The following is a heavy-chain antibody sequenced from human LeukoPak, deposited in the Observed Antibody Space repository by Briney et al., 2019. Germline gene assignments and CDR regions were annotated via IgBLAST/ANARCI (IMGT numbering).Heavy chain of an antibody. CDR2: ISAYNGNT. CDR3: ARSWPKLYYYDSSGYYYFDY. J-gene: IGHJ4*02. V-gene: IGHV1-18*01. CDR1: GYTFTSYG. D-gene: IGHD3-22*01. Sequence: ASVKVSCKASGYTFTSYGISWVRQAPGQGLEWMGWISAYNGNTNYAQKLQGRVTMTTDTSTSTAYMELRSLRSDDTAVYYCARSWPKLYYYDSSGYYYFDYWGQGTLVTVSS.